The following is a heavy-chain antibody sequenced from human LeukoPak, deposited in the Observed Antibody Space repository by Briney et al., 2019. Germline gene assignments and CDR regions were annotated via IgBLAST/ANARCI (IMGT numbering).Heavy chain of an antibody. D-gene: IGHD4-11*01. CDR1: GYSFTSYW. V-gene: IGHV5-51*01. J-gene: IGHJ6*02. Sequence: GESLKTSCKGSGYSFTSYWIGWVRQMPGKGLEWMGIIYPGDSDTRYRPSFQGQVTISADKSISTAYLQWSSLKASDTAMYYCARGTTVTAYYYYGMDVWGQGTTVTVSS. CDR3: ARGTTVTAYYYYGMDV. CDR2: IYPGDSDT.